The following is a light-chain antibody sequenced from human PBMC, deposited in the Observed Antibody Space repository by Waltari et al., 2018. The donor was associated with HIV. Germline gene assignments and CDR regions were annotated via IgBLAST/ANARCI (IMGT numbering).Light chain of an antibody. Sequence: SYVLTQPPSVSVAPGQTARITWGGTQTGSKSVHRYQQKAGQAPVLVVYNGSDRPSGIPERFSGSRSGNTATLTISRVEAGDEADYYCHVWDRSSDHHVFGTGTKVTVL. CDR2: NGS. V-gene: IGLV3-21*02. CDR1: QTGSKS. J-gene: IGLJ1*01. CDR3: HVWDRSSDHHV.